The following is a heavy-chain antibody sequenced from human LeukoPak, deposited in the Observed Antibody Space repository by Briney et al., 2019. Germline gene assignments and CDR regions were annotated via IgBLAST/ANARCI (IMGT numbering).Heavy chain of an antibody. J-gene: IGHJ4*02. CDR3: ASRQTYDYVWGSYRPPFDY. CDR2: INHSGST. D-gene: IGHD3-16*02. CDR1: GGSFSGYY. V-gene: IGHV4-34*01. Sequence: PSETLSLTCAVYGGSFSGYYWSWIRQPPGKGLEWIGEINHSGSTNYNPSLKSRVTISVDTSKNQFSLKLSSVTAADTAVYYCASRQTYDYVWGSYRPPFDYWGQETLVTVSS.